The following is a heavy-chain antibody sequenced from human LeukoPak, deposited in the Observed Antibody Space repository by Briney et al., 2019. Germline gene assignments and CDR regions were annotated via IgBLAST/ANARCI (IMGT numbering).Heavy chain of an antibody. CDR1: GDSVSSNSAA. Sequence: SQTLSLTCAISGDSVSSNSAAWNWIRQSPSRGLEWLGRTYYRSKWYNDYAVSVKSRITINPDTSKNQFSLQLNSVTPEDTAVYYCARELLQQQLVYNWFDPWGQRTLVTVSS. J-gene: IGHJ5*02. CDR3: ARELLQQQLVYNWFDP. CDR2: TYYRSKWYN. V-gene: IGHV6-1*01. D-gene: IGHD6-13*01.